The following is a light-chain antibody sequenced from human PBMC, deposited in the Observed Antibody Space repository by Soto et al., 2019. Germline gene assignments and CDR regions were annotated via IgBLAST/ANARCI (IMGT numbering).Light chain of an antibody. CDR2: GNT. CDR3: QSYDNSLSGWV. J-gene: IGLJ3*02. Sequence: QSVLTQPPSVSGAPGQRVTISCTGSSSNIVAGYDIHWYQQLPGTAPKLLVYGNTHRPSGVPDRFSGSKSGTSASLAITGLQAEDEAHYYCQSYDNSLSGWVFGGGTKLTVL. CDR1: SSNIVAGYD. V-gene: IGLV1-40*01.